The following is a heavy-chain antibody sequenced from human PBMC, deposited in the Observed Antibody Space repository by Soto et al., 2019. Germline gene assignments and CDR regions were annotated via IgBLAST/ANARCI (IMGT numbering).Heavy chain of an antibody. CDR1: GGYFGGYD. V-gene: IGHV4-34*01. CDR3: ARGVVPPTDLDY. Sequence: PSETKSLTCAVDGGYFGGYDGSWIRQPPGKGLEWIGEINHSGSTNYNPSLKSRVTISVDTSKNQFSLKLSSVTAADTAVYYCARGVVPPTDLDYWGQGTLVTVSS. J-gene: IGHJ4*02. CDR2: INHSGST. D-gene: IGHD3-16*02.